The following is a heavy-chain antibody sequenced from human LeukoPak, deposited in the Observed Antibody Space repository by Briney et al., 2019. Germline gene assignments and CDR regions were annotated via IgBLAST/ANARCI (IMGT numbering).Heavy chain of an antibody. J-gene: IGHJ3*02. D-gene: IGHD1-26*01. V-gene: IGHV4-39*07. CDR2: IYYSGST. CDR3: AREQRPGIVADDAFDI. CDR1: GGSISSSSYY. Sequence: PSETLSLTCTVSGGSISSSSYYWGWIRQPPGKGLEWIGSIYYSGSTYYNPSLKSRVTISVDTSKNRFSLKLSSVTAADTAVYYCAREQRPGIVADDAFDIWGQGTMVTVSS.